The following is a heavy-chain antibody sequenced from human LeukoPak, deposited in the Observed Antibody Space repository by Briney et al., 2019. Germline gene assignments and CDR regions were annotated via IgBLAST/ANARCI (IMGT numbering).Heavy chain of an antibody. CDR3: ARDQASAGYYYYYYYMDV. D-gene: IGHD2-2*01. V-gene: IGHV1-2*02. CDR1: GGPFSANP. J-gene: IGHJ6*03. CDR2: TTPNSGGT. Sequence: ASVKVSCKASGGPFSANPTSGFHKPLDQGLRGMGWTTPNSGGTNYAQKFQGRVTMTRDTSISTAYMELSRLRTDDTAVYYCARDQASAGYYYYYYYMDVWGKGTTVTVSS.